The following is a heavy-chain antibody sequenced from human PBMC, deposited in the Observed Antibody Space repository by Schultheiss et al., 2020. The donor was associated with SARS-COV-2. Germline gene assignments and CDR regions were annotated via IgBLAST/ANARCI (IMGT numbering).Heavy chain of an antibody. D-gene: IGHD2-2*01. J-gene: IGHJ5*02. Sequence: SETLSLTCTVSGGSISSYYWSWIRQPAGKGLEWIGRIYYSGSTYYNPSLKSRVTISVDTSKNQFSLKLSSVTAADTAVYYCASAPYIVVVPAAKVNWFDPWGQGTLVTVSS. CDR1: GGSISSYY. CDR2: IYYSGST. V-gene: IGHV4-59*05. CDR3: ASAPYIVVVPAAKVNWFDP.